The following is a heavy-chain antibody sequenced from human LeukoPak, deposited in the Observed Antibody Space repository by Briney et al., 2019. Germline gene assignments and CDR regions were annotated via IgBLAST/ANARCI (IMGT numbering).Heavy chain of an antibody. CDR3: ARVQWFTRRYYYYYYMDV. J-gene: IGHJ6*03. D-gene: IGHD3-10*01. CDR1: GGSISSGDYY. CDR2: IYYSGST. Sequence: SQTLSLTCTVSGGSISSGDYYWSWIRQPPGKGLEWIGYIYYSGSTHYDPSLKSRVTISVDTSKNQFSLKLSSVTAADTAVYYCARVQWFTRRYYYYYYMDVWGKGTTVTVSS. V-gene: IGHV4-30-4*08.